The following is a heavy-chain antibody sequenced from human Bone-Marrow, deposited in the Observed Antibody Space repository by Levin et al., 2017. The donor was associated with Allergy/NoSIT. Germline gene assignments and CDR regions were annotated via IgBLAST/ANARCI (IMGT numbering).Heavy chain of an antibody. V-gene: IGHV1-2*02. J-gene: IGHJ3*01. Sequence: ASVKVSCKASGYTFTDYFIHWVRLAPGQGLEWMGWINPNSGDTDYAQNFQGTVTMTRDTSISTAYMEVTSLTSDDTAVYYCARISSAGFDVWSQGTSVTVSS. CDR2: INPNSGDT. CDR1: GYTFTDYF. D-gene: IGHD6-19*01. CDR3: ARISSAGFDV.